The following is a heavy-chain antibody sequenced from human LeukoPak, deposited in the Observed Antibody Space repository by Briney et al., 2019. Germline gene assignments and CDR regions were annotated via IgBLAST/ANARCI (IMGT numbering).Heavy chain of an antibody. Sequence: SETLSLTCTVSGYSISSGYYWGWIRQPPGKGLEWIGTVYHSGTTYYNPSLQSRVTISIDTSKNQFSLRLTSVTAADTALYYCARETEDWFGDLLSYFDYWGQGILVTVSS. D-gene: IGHD3-10*01. CDR3: ARETEDWFGDLLSYFDY. V-gene: IGHV4-38-2*02. CDR1: GYSISSGYY. CDR2: VYHSGTT. J-gene: IGHJ4*02.